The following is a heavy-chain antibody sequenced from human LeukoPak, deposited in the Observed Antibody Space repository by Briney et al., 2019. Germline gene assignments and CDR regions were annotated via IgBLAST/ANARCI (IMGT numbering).Heavy chain of an antibody. CDR1: GFTFSSYA. CDR2: ISYDGSNK. V-gene: IGHV3-30*04. J-gene: IGHJ4*02. CDR3: AIGYRYSSSWYGY. Sequence: PGGSLRLSCAASGFTFSSYAMHWVRQAPGKGLEWVAVISYDGSNKYYADSVKGRFTISRDNSKNTLYLQMNSLRAEDTAVYYCAIGYRYSSSWYGYWGQGTLVTVSS. D-gene: IGHD6-13*01.